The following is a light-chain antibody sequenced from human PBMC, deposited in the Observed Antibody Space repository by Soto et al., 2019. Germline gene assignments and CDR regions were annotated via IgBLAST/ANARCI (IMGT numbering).Light chain of an antibody. CDR3: QQYYSTPQT. Sequence: IAMTQSPDSLAVSLGESATINCKSSQSVLYNSNSKNYFAWYQQKQGQPPKXXIYWASTRESGVPDRFNGSGYGTDFTLTISGLQAEDVAVYYCQQYYSTPQTFGQGTKVDIK. V-gene: IGKV4-1*01. J-gene: IGKJ1*01. CDR2: WAS. CDR1: QSVLYNSNSKNY.